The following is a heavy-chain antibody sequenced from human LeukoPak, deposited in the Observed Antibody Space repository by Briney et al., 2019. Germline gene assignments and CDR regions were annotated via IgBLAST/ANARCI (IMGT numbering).Heavy chain of an antibody. CDR1: GYTFTSYG. CDR3: AREARGYCSGGSCSGLCYFDY. J-gene: IGHJ4*02. Sequence: SVKVSCKASGYTFTSYGISWVRQAPGQGLEWMGIINPSGGSTSYAQKFQGRVTMTRDMSTSTVYMELSSLRSEDTAVYYCAREARGYCSGGSCSGLCYFDYWGQGTLVTVSS. V-gene: IGHV1-46*01. CDR2: INPSGGST. D-gene: IGHD2-15*01.